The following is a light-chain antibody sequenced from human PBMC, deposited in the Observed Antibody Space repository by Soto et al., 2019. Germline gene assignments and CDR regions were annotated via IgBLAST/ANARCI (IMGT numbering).Light chain of an antibody. Sequence: EIVMTQSPATLSVSPGERATVSCRASHSVSSSYLAWYQQKPGQAPRLLIYGASSRATGIPDRFSGGGSGTDFSLTISRLDPEDFAVYYCQQYSSSPITFGQGTRLEIK. V-gene: IGKV3-20*01. J-gene: IGKJ5*01. CDR1: HSVSSSY. CDR2: GAS. CDR3: QQYSSSPIT.